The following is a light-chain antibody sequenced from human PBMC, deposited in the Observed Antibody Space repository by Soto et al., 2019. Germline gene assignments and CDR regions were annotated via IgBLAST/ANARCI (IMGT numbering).Light chain of an antibody. V-gene: IGKV3-20*01. Sequence: ELVLTQSPVALSLSSGERATLSCRASQSVSSTLLTRYQQKPGQAPRLLIYGVSSRATGIPDRFSGSGSGTDFTLTISRVEPEAFAVYFCQHYGDSSWTFGQGSRVEIK. CDR1: QSVSSTL. CDR2: GVS. J-gene: IGKJ1*01. CDR3: QHYGDSSWT.